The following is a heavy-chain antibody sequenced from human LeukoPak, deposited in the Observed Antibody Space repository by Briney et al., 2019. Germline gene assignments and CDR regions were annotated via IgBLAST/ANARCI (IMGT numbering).Heavy chain of an antibody. Sequence: SSETLSLTCAVSGGSISSYSSSWIRQRPGKGLDLIEYLYTNGSTNYNPCLKSRVTTSIDTSNNQFSPKLSSVTAADTAVYYCARRRTGGFLDFWGQGTLVTVSS. CDR3: ARRRTGGFLDF. J-gene: IGHJ4*02. D-gene: IGHD1-14*01. CDR1: GGSISSYS. V-gene: IGHV4-4*08. CDR2: LYTNGST.